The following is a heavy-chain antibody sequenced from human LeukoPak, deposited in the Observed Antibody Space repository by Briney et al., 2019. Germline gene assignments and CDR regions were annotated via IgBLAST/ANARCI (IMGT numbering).Heavy chain of an antibody. V-gene: IGHV4-30-2*01. CDR2: IYHSGST. D-gene: IGHD3-10*01. J-gene: IGHJ5*02. Sequence: SQTLSLTCAVSGGSISSGGYPWSWIRQPPGKGLEWIGYIYHSGSTYYNPSLKSRVTISVDRSKNQFSLKLSSVTAADTAVYYCARFDPSPYYYGSGSYYSGWFDPWGQGTLVTVSS. CDR1: GGSISSGGYP. CDR3: ARFDPSPYYYGSGSYYSGWFDP.